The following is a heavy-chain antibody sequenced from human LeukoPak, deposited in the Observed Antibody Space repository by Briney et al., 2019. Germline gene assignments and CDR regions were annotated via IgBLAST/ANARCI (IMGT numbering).Heavy chain of an antibody. D-gene: IGHD6-13*01. V-gene: IGHV5-51*01. Sequence: GESLKISCQGFGYSFTSYWIGWVRQMPGKGMEWMGVFYPGDSRIRYNPSFQGQVTISVDKSISTAYLQWVSLKASDTAMYYCACRDLTSTWSFPWGQGTLATVSS. CDR1: GYSFTSYW. CDR3: ACRDLTSTWSFP. J-gene: IGHJ5*02. CDR2: FYPGDSRI.